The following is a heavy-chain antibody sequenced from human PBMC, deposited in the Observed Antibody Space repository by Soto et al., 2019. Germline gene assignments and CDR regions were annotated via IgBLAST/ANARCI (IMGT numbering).Heavy chain of an antibody. Sequence: EVQLLESGGGLVQPGGSLRLPLSASGFTFWSYSISLVRQAPGKGPGWVSAISGSGVGTYYADSVKGRFTISRDNSKNTLYLQMNSLRAEDTAVYYCAKCMTTVTTFPFDIWGQGTMVTVSS. CDR3: AKCMTTVTTFPFDI. J-gene: IGHJ3*02. CDR1: GFTFWSYS. CDR2: ISGSGVGT. V-gene: IGHV3-23*01. D-gene: IGHD4-17*01.